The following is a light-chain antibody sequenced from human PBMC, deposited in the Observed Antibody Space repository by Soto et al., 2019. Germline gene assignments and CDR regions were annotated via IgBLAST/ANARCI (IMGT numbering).Light chain of an antibody. CDR3: QQYNQWPHP. V-gene: IGKV3-15*01. CDR1: QTIGRN. CDR2: DAS. Sequence: EIVMTQSPATLSVSPGGRATLSCRASQTIGRNLAWYQQIPGQAPRLLFYDASTRATGIPARFSASGSGTEFTLTITSLQSEDFAVYYCQQYNQWPHPFGGGTKVDI. J-gene: IGKJ4*01.